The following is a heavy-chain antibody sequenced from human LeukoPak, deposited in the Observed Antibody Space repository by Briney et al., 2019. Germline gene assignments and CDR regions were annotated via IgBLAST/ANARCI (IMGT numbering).Heavy chain of an antibody. CDR1: GGSISSSNW. D-gene: IGHD3-3*01. J-gene: IGHJ5*02. V-gene: IGHV4-4*02. Sequence: SETLSLTCAVSGGSISSSNWWSWVRQPPGKGLEWIGEIYHSGSTNYNPSLKSRVTISVDTSKNQFSLKLNSVTAADTAVYYCARDLQNEDYDFWSGYSWFDPWGQGTLVTVSS. CDR2: IYHSGST. CDR3: ARDLQNEDYDFWSGYSWFDP.